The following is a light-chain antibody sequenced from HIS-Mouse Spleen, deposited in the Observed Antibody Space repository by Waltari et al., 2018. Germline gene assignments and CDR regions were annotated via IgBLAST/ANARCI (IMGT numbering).Light chain of an antibody. J-gene: IGLJ2*01. Sequence: SYELTQPPSVSVSPGQTARITCSGDALPKKYAYWYPQKSGQAPVLVIYEDSKRPSGVPEGVSGSSSGTMGTVTSSGAQVEDEADYYCYSTDSSGNHRVFGGGTKLTVL. CDR2: EDS. CDR1: ALPKKY. V-gene: IGLV3-10*01. CDR3: YSTDSSGNHRV.